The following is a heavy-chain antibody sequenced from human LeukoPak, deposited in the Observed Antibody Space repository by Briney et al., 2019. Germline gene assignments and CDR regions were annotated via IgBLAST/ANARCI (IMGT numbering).Heavy chain of an antibody. D-gene: IGHD3-22*01. J-gene: IGHJ4*02. CDR2: ISGSGGST. CDR1: GFTFSSYA. CDR3: AKNKDSSGYYDTIDY. Sequence: GGSLRLSCAASGFTFSSYAMSRVRQAPGKGLEWVSAISGSGGSTYYADSVKGRFTISRDNSKNTLYLQMNSLRAEDTAVYYCAKNKDSSGYYDTIDYWGQGTLVTVSS. V-gene: IGHV3-23*01.